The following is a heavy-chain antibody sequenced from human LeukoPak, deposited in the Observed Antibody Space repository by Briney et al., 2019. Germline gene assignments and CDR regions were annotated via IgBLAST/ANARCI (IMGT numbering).Heavy chain of an antibody. Sequence: GGSLRLSCAASGFTFSSYAMNWVRQAPGKGLEWVSAISGSGGSTYYADSVKGRFTISRDNSKNTLYLQMNSLRAKDTAVYYCAKAPIVATAISGLFDYWGQGTLVTVSS. CDR3: AKAPIVATAISGLFDY. CDR1: GFTFSSYA. D-gene: IGHD5-12*01. CDR2: ISGSGGST. V-gene: IGHV3-23*01. J-gene: IGHJ4*02.